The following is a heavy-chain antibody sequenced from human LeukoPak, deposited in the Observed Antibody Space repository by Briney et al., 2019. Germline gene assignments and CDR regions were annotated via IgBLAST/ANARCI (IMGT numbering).Heavy chain of an antibody. CDR3: ARGGAARPDF. Sequence: SETLSLTCSVSGGSISSYYWSWIRQPPGRGLEWIGYIYYSGRTSYNPSLKSRVTISVDTSKNQFSLRLSSVTAADTAVYYCARGGAARPDFWGQGTLVTVSS. D-gene: IGHD6-6*01. J-gene: IGHJ4*02. CDR2: IYYSGRT. V-gene: IGHV4-59*01. CDR1: GGSISSYY.